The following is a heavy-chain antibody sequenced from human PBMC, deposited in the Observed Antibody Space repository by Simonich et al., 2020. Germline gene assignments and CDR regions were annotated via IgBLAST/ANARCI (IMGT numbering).Heavy chain of an antibody. CDR1: GYSISSGYY. Sequence: QVQLQESGPGLVKPSETLSLTCAVSGYSISSGYYWGWIRQPPGKGLEWNGSIYHRGSTYYNPPLKSRVTISVDTSKNQFSLKLSSVTAADTAVYYCARVGYSNYYYYGMDVWGQGTTVTVSS. V-gene: IGHV4-38-2*01. CDR2: IYHRGST. J-gene: IGHJ6*02. D-gene: IGHD6-13*01. CDR3: ARVGYSNYYYYGMDV.